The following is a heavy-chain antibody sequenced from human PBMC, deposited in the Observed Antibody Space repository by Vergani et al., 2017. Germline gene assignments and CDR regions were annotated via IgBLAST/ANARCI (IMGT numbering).Heavy chain of an antibody. V-gene: IGHV4-59*01. Sequence: QVQLQESGPGVVKPSETLSLTCTVSGGSIGSYYWNWIRQSPGKGLEWIGYIYYSGNTNYNPSLESRVTISVDTSKNQFPLKLNSVTAEDTAVYYCARGPHSDPWGQGTLVTVSS. CDR1: GGSIGSYY. CDR2: IYYSGNT. CDR3: ARGPHSDP. J-gene: IGHJ5*02.